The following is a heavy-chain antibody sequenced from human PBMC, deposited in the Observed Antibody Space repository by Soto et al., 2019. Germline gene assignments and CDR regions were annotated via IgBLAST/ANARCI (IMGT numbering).Heavy chain of an antibody. J-gene: IGHJ6*02. CDR3: ARGVLLDWHNYFALDV. Sequence: QVQLVQSGAEVKKPGSSVNVSCKASGDSFNNDGVNWVRQAPGQGLEWVGGIIPHFGPAKYPQKFQGRATITADAPTNTVFMELLSLTSDDTAIYYCARGVLLDWHNYFALDVWGQGTSVTVSS. V-gene: IGHV1-69*01. D-gene: IGHD3-9*01. CDR2: IIPHFGPA. CDR1: GDSFNNDG.